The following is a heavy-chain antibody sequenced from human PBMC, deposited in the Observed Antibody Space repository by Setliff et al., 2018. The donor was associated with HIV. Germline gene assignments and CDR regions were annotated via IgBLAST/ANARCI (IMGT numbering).Heavy chain of an antibody. V-gene: IGHV1-69*13. CDR1: GGTFSGYV. J-gene: IGHJ5*02. CDR3: ARDFSGQQLVGGWFDP. CDR2: IIPIFGTA. Sequence: SVKVSCKASGGTFSGYVISWVRQAPGQGLEWMGGIIPIFGTANYAQKFQGRVTITADESTSTAYMELSSLRSDDTAVYYCARDFSGQQLVGGWFDPWGQGTLVTVSS. D-gene: IGHD6-13*01.